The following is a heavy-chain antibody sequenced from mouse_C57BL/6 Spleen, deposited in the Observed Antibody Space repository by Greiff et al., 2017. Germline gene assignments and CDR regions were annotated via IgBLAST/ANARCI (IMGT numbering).Heavy chain of an antibody. J-gene: IGHJ4*01. CDR2: IDPEDGET. D-gene: IGHD2-10*02. V-gene: IGHV14-2*01. CDR3: ADSPSPSYYAMDY. Sequence: VQLQQSGAELVKPGASVKLSCTASGFNIKDYYMHWVKQRTEQGLEWIGRIDPEDGETKYAPKFPGKATITADTSSNIAYLQLSSLTSEDTAVYYCADSPSPSYYAMDYWGQGTSVTVSS. CDR1: GFNIKDYY.